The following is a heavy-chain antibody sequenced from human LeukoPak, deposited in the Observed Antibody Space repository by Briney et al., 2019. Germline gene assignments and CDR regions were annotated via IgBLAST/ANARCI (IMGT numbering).Heavy chain of an antibody. J-gene: IGHJ3*02. CDR1: GFTFSSYS. CDR2: ISSSSSTI. CDR3: TRRAWGSGWGAFDI. V-gene: IGHV3-48*01. Sequence: GGSLRRSCAGSGFTFSSYSMNGVRQAPGKGLEWVSYISSSSSTIYYADSVKGRFTISRDNAKNSLYLQMNRLKTEDTAVYYCTRRAWGSGWGAFDIWGQGTTVTVPS. D-gene: IGHD6-19*01.